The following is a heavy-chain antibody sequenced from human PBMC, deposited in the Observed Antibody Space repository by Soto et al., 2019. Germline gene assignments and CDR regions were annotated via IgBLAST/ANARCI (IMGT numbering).Heavy chain of an antibody. D-gene: IGHD1-26*01. CDR1: GCTFTGYG. CDR3: ARETSGGLDY. Sequence: QVQLVQSGAEGKKPGASVKGSCKTSGCTFTGYGMHWVRQAPGQGLECMGWVNPNNGDTSNAQKFLGRVTLTRDTAISTAYMDLSRLRSDDTAVFYCARETSGGLDYWGQGTLLTVSS. V-gene: IGHV1-2*02. CDR2: VNPNNGDT. J-gene: IGHJ4*02.